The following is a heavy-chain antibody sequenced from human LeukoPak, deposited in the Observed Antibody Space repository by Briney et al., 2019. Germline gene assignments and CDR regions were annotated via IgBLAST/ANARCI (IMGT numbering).Heavy chain of an antibody. Sequence: PSETLSLTCTVSGGSISSHYWNWIRQPPGKGLEWIGYIYYSGSTNYNPSLKSRVTISVDTSKNQFSLKLSSVTAADTAVYYCARSDSSSWFDYWGQGTLVTVSS. J-gene: IGHJ4*02. CDR3: ARSDSSSWFDY. CDR1: GGSISSHY. V-gene: IGHV4-59*11. CDR2: IYYSGST. D-gene: IGHD6-6*01.